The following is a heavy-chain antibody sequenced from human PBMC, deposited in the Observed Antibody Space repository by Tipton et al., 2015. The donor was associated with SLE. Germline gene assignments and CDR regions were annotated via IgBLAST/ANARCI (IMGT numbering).Heavy chain of an antibody. CDR3: ARGWGWFDY. CDR2: ISHSGST. V-gene: IGHV4-34*01. J-gene: IGHJ4*02. Sequence: TLSLTCEVYGGSFSGYYWTWIRQPPGKGPEWIGEISHSGSTSHNPSPNSRVSISIDMSKNHFSLKLNSVTAADTAVYYCARGWGWFDYWGQGTQVTVSS. CDR1: GGSFSGYY. D-gene: IGHD7-27*01.